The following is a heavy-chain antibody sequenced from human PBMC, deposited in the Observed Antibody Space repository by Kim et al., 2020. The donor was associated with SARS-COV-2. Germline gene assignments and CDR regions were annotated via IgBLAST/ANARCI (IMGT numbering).Heavy chain of an antibody. J-gene: IGHJ4*02. CDR1: GFTFSSYS. CDR2: ISSSSSYI. V-gene: IGHV3-21*01. Sequence: GGSLRLSCAASGFTFSSYSMNWVRQAPGKGLEWVSSISSSSSYIYYADSVKGRFTISRDNAKNSLYLQMNSLRAEDTDVYYCARAKFDGFDYWGQGTLVTVSS. CDR3: ARAKFDGFDY. D-gene: IGHD3-16*01.